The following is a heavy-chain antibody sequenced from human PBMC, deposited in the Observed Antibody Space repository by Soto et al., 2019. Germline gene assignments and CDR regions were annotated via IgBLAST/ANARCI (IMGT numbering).Heavy chain of an antibody. V-gene: IGHV4-59*01. J-gene: IGHJ4*02. CDR1: GGSIGSYY. CDR3: ARAAGYAIGWAFFDF. Sequence: QVQLQESGPGQVKPSETLSLPCTVSGGSIGSYYWCWMRQPPGQGLEWIGYVYYNGENDSHPSLKCRVTRSVSMSKNQCSLELTSVTAADTAVYYCARAAGYAIGWAFFDFWAEGVKVTVSS. D-gene: IGHD6-19*01. CDR2: VYYNGEN.